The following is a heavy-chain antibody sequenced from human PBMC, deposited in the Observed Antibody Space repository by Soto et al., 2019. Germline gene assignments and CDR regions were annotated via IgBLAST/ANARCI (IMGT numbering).Heavy chain of an antibody. V-gene: IGHV3-30*03. Sequence: VQLVESGGGVVQPGRSLRLSCAASGFTFSDYAMHWVRQAPGKGLEWVAVVSHDGRNTHYADSVKGRFTISRDSSKNTVSLEMTSLRAEERAVYYCARGGRQCLVTSDCNYWGQGALVTVSS. CDR3: ARGGRQCLVTSDCNY. CDR2: VSHDGRNT. D-gene: IGHD6-19*01. CDR1: GFTFSDYA. J-gene: IGHJ4*02.